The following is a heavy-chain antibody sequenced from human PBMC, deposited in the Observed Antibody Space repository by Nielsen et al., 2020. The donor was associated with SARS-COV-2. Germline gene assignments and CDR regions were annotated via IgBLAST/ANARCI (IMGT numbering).Heavy chain of an antibody. J-gene: IGHJ6*02. V-gene: IGHV1-18*01. CDR2: ISAYNGNT. CDR1: GYTFTSYG. Sequence: ASVQVFCKASGYTFTSYGISWVRQAPGQGLEWMGWISAYNGNTNYAQKLQGRVTMTTDTSTSTAYMELRSLRSDGTAVYYCARDGSGSYYYYYYGMDVWGQGTTVTVSS. CDR3: ARDGSGSYYYYYYGMDV. D-gene: IGHD3-10*01.